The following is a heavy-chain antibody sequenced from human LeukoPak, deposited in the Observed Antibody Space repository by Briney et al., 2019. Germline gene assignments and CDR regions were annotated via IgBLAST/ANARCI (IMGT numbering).Heavy chain of an antibody. CDR3: ARDTGGGYSCYDC. D-gene: IGHD5-18*01. J-gene: IGHJ4*02. V-gene: IGHV3-7*01. CDR2: IKQDGSEK. Sequence: PGGSLRLSCAASGFTFSSYWMTWIRQAPGEGLERVANIKQDGSEKYYVDSVKGRFTISRDNAKNSLYLQMSSLRAEDTAVYYCARDTGGGYSCYDCWGQGTLVTVSS. CDR1: GFTFSSYW.